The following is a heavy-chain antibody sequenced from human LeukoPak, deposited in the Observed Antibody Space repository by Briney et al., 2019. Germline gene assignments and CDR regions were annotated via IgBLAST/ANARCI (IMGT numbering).Heavy chain of an antibody. Sequence: PGGSLRLSCAASGFTFSSYSMSWVRQAPGKGLEWVAVIWYDGSNKYYADSVKGRFTISRDNSKNTLYLQMNSLRAEDTAVYYCATDGAYGLTHWGQGTLVTVSS. CDR1: GFTFSSYS. CDR3: ATDGAYGLTH. CDR2: IWYDGSNK. J-gene: IGHJ4*01. V-gene: IGHV3-33*08. D-gene: IGHD3-16*01.